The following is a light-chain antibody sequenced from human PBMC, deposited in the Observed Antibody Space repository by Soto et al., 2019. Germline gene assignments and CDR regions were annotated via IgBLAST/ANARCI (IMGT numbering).Light chain of an antibody. Sequence: DVVMTQSPLSLPVTLGQPASISCRSSQSPLYSDGNTYLSWFQQRPGQSPRRLIYKVSNRDSGVPDRFSGSGSGTDFPLKISRVEAEDVGVYYCMQGTHWPWTFGQGTKLEIK. CDR2: KVS. J-gene: IGKJ1*01. CDR1: QSPLYSDGNTY. V-gene: IGKV2-30*01. CDR3: MQGTHWPWT.